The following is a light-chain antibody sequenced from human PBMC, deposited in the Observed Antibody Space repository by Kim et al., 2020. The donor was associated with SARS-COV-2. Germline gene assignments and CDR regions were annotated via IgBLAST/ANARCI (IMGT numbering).Light chain of an antibody. Sequence: DIQMTQSPSTLSASVGDRVTITCRASQSIGIWLAWYQQKPGKAPKVLIYEASSLESGVPSRFSGSGSGTEFTLTISSLQPDDIATYYCQQYNGFNMYTFGQGTKLEIK. J-gene: IGKJ2*01. CDR2: EAS. CDR1: QSIGIW. CDR3: QQYNGFNMYT. V-gene: IGKV1-5*03.